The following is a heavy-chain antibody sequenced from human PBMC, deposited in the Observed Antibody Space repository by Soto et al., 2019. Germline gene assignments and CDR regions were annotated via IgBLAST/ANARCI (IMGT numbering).Heavy chain of an antibody. V-gene: IGHV3-30-3*01. Sequence: PGGSLRLSCAASGFTFSSYAMHWVRQAPGKGLEWVAVISYDGSNKYYADSVKGRFTISRDNSKNTLYLQMNSLRAEDTAVYYCARDAPPPTIFGVVNTYYYGMDAWGQGTTVTVSS. CDR2: ISYDGSNK. D-gene: IGHD3-3*01. CDR3: ARDAPPPTIFGVVNTYYYGMDA. J-gene: IGHJ6*02. CDR1: GFTFSSYA.